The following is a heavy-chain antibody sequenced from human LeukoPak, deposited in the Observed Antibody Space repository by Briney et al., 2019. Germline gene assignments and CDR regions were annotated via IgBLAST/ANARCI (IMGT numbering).Heavy chain of an antibody. CDR1: GGYISTYY. D-gene: IGHD6-19*01. CDR3: ASVGSGSFDS. Sequence: SETLSLTCTVSGGYISTYYWSWSREPPGKGLEWTGYSYNSGSTYCNPYLKTRVTISVDTSKNQFSWKLTSVTAADTAVYYCASVGSGSFDSWGQGTLVTVSS. CDR2: SYNSGST. J-gene: IGHJ4*02. V-gene: IGHV4-59*01.